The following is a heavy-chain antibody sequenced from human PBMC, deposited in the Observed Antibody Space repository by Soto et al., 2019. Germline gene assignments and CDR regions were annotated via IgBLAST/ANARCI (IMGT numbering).Heavy chain of an antibody. CDR2: ISGSGGST. CDR3: AKDGKGNGWDYYYYYMDV. V-gene: IGHV3-23*01. J-gene: IGHJ6*03. D-gene: IGHD1-1*01. CDR1: GFTFSSYA. Sequence: GGSLRLSCAASGFTFSSYAMSWVRQAPGKGLEWVSAISGSGGSTYYADSVKGRFTISRDNSKNTLYLQMNSLRAEDTAVYYCAKDGKGNGWDYYYYYMDVWGKGTTVTVSS.